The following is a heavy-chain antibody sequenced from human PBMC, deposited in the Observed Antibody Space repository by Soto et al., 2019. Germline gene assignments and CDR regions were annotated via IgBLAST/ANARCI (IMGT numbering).Heavy chain of an antibody. CDR1: GFTFSSYA. Sequence: QVQLVESGGGVVQPGRSLRLSCAASGFTFSSYAMHWVRQAPGKGLEWVAVISYDGSNKYYADSVKGRFTISRDISKNTLYLQMDSLSAEYTAVYYCARAGGLLLDYWGQGTLVTVSS. CDR3: ARAGGLLLDY. J-gene: IGHJ4*02. V-gene: IGHV3-30-3*01. CDR2: ISYDGSNK. D-gene: IGHD2-15*01.